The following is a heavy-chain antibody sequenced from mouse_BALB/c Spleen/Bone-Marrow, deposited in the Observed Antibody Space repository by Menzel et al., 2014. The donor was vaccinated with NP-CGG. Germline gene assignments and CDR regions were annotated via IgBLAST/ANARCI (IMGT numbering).Heavy chain of an antibody. CDR3: ARPLYYYGSSPFYAMDY. CDR1: GFAFSSYD. V-gene: IGHV5-12-1*01. Sequence: EVQLVESGGGLVKPGGSLKLSCAASGFAFSSYDTSWVRQTPEKRLEWVAYISSGGGSTYYPDTVKGRFTISRDNAKNTLYLQMSSLKSEDTAMYYCARPLYYYGSSPFYAMDYWGQGTSVTVSS. CDR2: ISSGGGST. J-gene: IGHJ4*01. D-gene: IGHD1-1*01.